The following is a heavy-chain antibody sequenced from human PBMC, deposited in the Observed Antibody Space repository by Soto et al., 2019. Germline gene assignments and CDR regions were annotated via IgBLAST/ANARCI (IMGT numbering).Heavy chain of an antibody. CDR2: ISSSSSTI. J-gene: IGHJ5*02. CDR1: GFTFSSYS. V-gene: IGHV3-48*01. CDR3: ARGEIAAPSGNWFDP. Sequence: GGSLRLSCAASGFTFSSYSMNWVRQAPGKGLEWVSYISSSSSTIYYADSVKGRFTISRDNAKNSLYLQMNSLRAEDTAVYYCARGEIAAPSGNWFDPWGQGTLVTVSS. D-gene: IGHD6-6*01.